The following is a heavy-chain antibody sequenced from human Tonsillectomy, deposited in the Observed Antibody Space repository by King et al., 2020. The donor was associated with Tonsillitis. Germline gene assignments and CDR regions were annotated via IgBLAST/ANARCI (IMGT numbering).Heavy chain of an antibody. Sequence: QLQESGPGLVKPSETLSLTCTVSGGSISSSSYYWGWIRQPPGKGLEWIGSIYYSGSTYYNPSLKSRVTISVDTSKNQFSLKLSSVTAADTAVYYCASLYYCSSTSCYDRFDPWGQGTLVTVSS. CDR3: ASLYYCSSTSCYDRFDP. CDR1: GGSISSSSYY. D-gene: IGHD2-2*01. V-gene: IGHV4-39*01. CDR2: IYYSGST. J-gene: IGHJ5*02.